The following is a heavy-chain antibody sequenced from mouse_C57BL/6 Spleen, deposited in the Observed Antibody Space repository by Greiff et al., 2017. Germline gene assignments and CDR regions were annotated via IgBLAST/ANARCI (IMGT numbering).Heavy chain of an antibody. CDR3: ASGEAQAPVDFDY. D-gene: IGHD3-2*02. Sequence: QVQLQHSGAELVKPGASVKISCKASGYAFSSYWMNWVKQRPGKGLEWIGQIYPGDGDTNYNGKFKGKATLTADKSSSTAYMQLSSLTSEDSAVYFCASGEAQAPVDFDYWGQGTTLTVSS. V-gene: IGHV1-80*01. J-gene: IGHJ2*01. CDR2: IYPGDGDT. CDR1: GYAFSSYW.